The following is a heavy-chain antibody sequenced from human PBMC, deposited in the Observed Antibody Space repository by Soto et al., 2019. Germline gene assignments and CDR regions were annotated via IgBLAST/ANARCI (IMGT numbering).Heavy chain of an antibody. V-gene: IGHV3-23*01. CDR1: GFTYSDYA. Sequence: EVQLLESGGGLVQPGGSLRLSCVASGFTYSDYAMSWVRQASGKGLEWVSGISGGGDTTYYANSVKGRFTISRVNSKNTMYLQMNSLRAEDTAIYYCAKDPRGFANNYGGPNWFHPLGQGTLVTVSS. CDR2: ISGGGDTT. J-gene: IGHJ5*02. D-gene: IGHD4-17*01. CDR3: AKDPRGFANNYGGPNWFHP.